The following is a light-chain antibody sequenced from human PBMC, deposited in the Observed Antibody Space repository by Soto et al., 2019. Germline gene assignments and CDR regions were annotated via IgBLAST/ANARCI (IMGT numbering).Light chain of an antibody. Sequence: EIVLTQSPVTLSLSPGERATLSCRASQSVSSYLAWYQQKPGQAPRLLIYDASNRATGIPARFSGSGSGTDFTLTISSLEPEDFAVYYCQQRSNWPSIFGGGTKVEIK. J-gene: IGKJ4*01. CDR3: QQRSNWPSI. CDR2: DAS. V-gene: IGKV3-11*01. CDR1: QSVSSY.